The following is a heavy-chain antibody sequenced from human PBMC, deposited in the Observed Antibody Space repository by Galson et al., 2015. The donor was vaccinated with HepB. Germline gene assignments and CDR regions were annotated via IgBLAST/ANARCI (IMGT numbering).Heavy chain of an antibody. CDR2: IKQDGSEK. CDR3: AKDGSGYYQSDGFDF. V-gene: IGHV3-7*03. J-gene: IGHJ3*01. CDR1: GFTFSSYW. D-gene: IGHD3-22*01. Sequence: SLRLSCAASGFTFSSYWMSWVRQAPGKGLEWVANIKQDGSEKYYVDSVKGRFTISRDNAKNSLYLQMNSLRAEDTAVYYCAKDGSGYYQSDGFDFWGQGTMVTVSS.